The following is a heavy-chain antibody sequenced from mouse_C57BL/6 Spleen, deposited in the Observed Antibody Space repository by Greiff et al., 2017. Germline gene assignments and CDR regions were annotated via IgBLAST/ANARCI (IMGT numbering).Heavy chain of an antibody. V-gene: IGHV1-26*01. J-gene: IGHJ1*03. CDR1: GYTFTDYY. D-gene: IGHD1-1*01. Sequence: VQLQQSGPELVKPGASVKISCKASGYTFTDYYMNWVKQSHGKSLEWIGDINPNNGGTSYNQKFKGKATLTVDKSSSTAYMELRSLTSEDSAVYYCARVYYYGSSSYFDVWGTGTTVTGSS. CDR2: INPNNGGT. CDR3: ARVYYYGSSSYFDV.